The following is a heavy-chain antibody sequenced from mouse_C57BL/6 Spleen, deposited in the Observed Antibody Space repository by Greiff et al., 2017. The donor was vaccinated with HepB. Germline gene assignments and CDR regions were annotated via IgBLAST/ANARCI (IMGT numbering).Heavy chain of an antibody. J-gene: IGHJ4*01. CDR1: GFTFSSYA. D-gene: IGHD2-1*01. CDR2: ISSGGDYI. CDR3: TRDERRGKGVYAMDY. Sequence: EVKVEESGEGLVKPGGSLKLSCAASGFTFSSYAMSWVRQTPEKRLEWVAYISSGGDYIYYADTVKGRFTISRDNARNTLYLQMSSLKSEDTAMYYCTRDERRGKGVYAMDYWGQGTSVTVSS. V-gene: IGHV5-9-1*02.